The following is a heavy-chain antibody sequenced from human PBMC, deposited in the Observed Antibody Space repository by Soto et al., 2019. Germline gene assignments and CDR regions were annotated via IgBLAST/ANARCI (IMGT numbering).Heavy chain of an antibody. Sequence: PGRSLRLSCAASGFTFGSYAMSWVRQTPGKGLEWVASINVNGGGPYYADSVKGRFTISRDDSKNTLNLQMNSLRAEDTAVYHCAKNYFFDNWGQGTLVTVSS. J-gene: IGHJ4*02. V-gene: IGHV3-23*01. CDR1: GFTFGSYA. D-gene: IGHD3-10*01. CDR3: AKNYFFDN. CDR2: INVNGGGP.